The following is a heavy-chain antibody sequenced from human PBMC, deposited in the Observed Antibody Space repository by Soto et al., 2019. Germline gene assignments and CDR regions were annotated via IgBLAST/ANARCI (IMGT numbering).Heavy chain of an antibody. CDR1: GFTFSSYG. CDR3: AKRGGGVYEFWSGLAYFVN. J-gene: IGHJ4*02. D-gene: IGHD3-3*01. CDR2: ISYDGSNK. Sequence: GGSLRLSCAASGFTFSSYGMHWVRQAPGKGLEWVAVISYDGSNKYYADSVKGRFTISRDNSKNTLYPQMNSLRAEDTAAYYCAKRGGGVYEFWSGLAYFVNWGQGTLVTVSS. V-gene: IGHV3-30*18.